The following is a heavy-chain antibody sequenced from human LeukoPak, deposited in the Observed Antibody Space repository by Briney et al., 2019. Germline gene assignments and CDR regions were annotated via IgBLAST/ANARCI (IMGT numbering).Heavy chain of an antibody. CDR3: ARDRMGGSFDY. V-gene: IGHV3-48*01. J-gene: IGHJ4*02. D-gene: IGHD2-15*01. Sequence: GGALRLSSAASGFAFRSYAMNWVRDAPGKGLECVSFITGDNGTIYYVDSMKGRFTISRDNAKNSLYLQIDNLRAEDTAVYYCARDRMGGSFDYWGQGTPVTVSS. CDR2: ITGDNGTI. CDR1: GFAFRSYA.